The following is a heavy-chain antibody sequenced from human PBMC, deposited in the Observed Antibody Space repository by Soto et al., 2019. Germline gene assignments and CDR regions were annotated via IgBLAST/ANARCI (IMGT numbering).Heavy chain of an antibody. CDR3: ARDLVTVAGIPRHYHYGMDV. D-gene: IGHD6-19*01. CDR2: SLPILGTA. V-gene: IGHV1-69*06. Sequence: QVQLVQSGAEVKKPGSSVTVSCKASGATFSSNAISWVRQAPGQGLEWMGGSLPILGTADYAQKFQGRVTITADKSTSTAYMEMTSLRSEDTAVYYCARDLVTVAGIPRHYHYGMDVWGHGTTVTVSS. J-gene: IGHJ6*02. CDR1: GATFSSNA.